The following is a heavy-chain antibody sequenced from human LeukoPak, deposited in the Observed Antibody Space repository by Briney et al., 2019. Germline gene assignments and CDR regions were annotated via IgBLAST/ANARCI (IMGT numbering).Heavy chain of an antibody. Sequence: GGSLRLSCAASGFTFSSYWMSWVRQAPGKGLEWVANIKQDGSEKYYVDSVKGRFTISRDNAKNSLYLQMNSLRAEDTAVYYCARALTPSYPGGQFTAWGQGTLVTVSS. V-gene: IGHV3-7*01. CDR3: ARALTPSYPGGQFTA. CDR1: GFTFSSYW. J-gene: IGHJ4*02. D-gene: IGHD3-10*01. CDR2: IKQDGSEK.